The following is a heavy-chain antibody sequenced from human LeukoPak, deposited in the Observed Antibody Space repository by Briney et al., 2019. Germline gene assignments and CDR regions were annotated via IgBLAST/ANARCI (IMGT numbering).Heavy chain of an antibody. J-gene: IGHJ4*02. CDR1: GGSFSGYY. CDR2: IYYSGST. Sequence: SETLSLTCAVYGGSFSGYYWSWIRQPPGKGLEWIGYIYYSGSTYYNPSLKSRVTISVDTSKNQFSLKLSSVTAADTAVYYCARLITYYYGSGSPLHWGQGTLVTVSS. V-gene: IGHV4-30-4*08. CDR3: ARLITYYYGSGSPLH. D-gene: IGHD3-10*01.